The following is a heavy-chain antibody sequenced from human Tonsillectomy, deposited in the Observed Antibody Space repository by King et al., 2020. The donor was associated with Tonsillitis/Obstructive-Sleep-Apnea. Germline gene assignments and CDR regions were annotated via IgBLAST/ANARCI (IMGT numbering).Heavy chain of an antibody. Sequence: VQLVESGGGLVQPGGSLRLSCAASGFTFDSYAVSWVRQAPGKGLEWVSAVSASGAGTYYADSVKGRFTISRDNSKNTLYLQLNSLRAEDTAVYYCAKEMQLGNPFDYWGQGTPVTVSS. CDR1: GFTFDSYA. V-gene: IGHV3-23*04. CDR3: AKEMQLGNPFDY. J-gene: IGHJ4*02. CDR2: VSASGAGT. D-gene: IGHD5-24*01.